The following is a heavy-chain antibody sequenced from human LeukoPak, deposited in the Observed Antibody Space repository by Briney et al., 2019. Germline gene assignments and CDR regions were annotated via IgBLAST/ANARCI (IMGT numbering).Heavy chain of an antibody. V-gene: IGHV4-4*07. CDR3: ARALVGATKNYYYYYMDV. CDR1: GGSISSYY. J-gene: IGHJ6*03. CDR2: IYTSGST. Sequence: PSETLSLTCTVSGGSISSYYWSWIRQPAGKGLEWIGRIYTSGSTNYNPSLKSRVTISVDTSKNQFSLKVSSVTAADTAVYYCARALVGATKNYYYYYMDVWGKGTTVTVSS. D-gene: IGHD1-26*01.